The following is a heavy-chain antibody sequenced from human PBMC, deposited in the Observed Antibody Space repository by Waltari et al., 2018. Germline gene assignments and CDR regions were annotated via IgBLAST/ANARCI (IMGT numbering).Heavy chain of an antibody. V-gene: IGHV3-33*01. CDR2: IWYDGSNK. CDR1: GFTFSSYG. J-gene: IGHJ4*02. CDR3: AREVILTGDQGYFDY. Sequence: QVQLVESGGGVVQPGRSLRLSCAASGFTFSSYGMHWVRQAPGKGLEWVAVIWYDGSNKDYADSVKGRVTISRDNSKNTLYLQMNSLRAEDTAVYYCAREVILTGDQGYFDYWGQGTLVTVSS. D-gene: IGHD7-27*01.